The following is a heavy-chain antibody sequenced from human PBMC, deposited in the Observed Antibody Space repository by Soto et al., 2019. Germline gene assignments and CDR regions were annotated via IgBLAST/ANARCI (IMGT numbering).Heavy chain of an antibody. CDR1: GFTFSSYS. D-gene: IGHD3-3*01. CDR3: ARDHPGYDPIDY. V-gene: IGHV3-21*01. CDR2: ISSSSSYI. Sequence: LRLSCAASGFTFSSYSMNWVRQAPGKGLEWVSSISSSSSYIYYADSVKGRFTISRDNAKNSLYLQMNSLRAEDTAVYYCARDHPGYDPIDYWGQATLVTVSS. J-gene: IGHJ4*02.